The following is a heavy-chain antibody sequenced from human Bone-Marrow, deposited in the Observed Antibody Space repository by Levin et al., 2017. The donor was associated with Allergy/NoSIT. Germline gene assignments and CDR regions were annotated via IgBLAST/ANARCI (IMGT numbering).Heavy chain of an antibody. Sequence: GESLKISCAASGFTFNKHAMNWVRQAPGKGLEWVSGLSNSGGTAYYGDPAKGRFIISRDNSNNKLYLQMDNLRVEDTAIYYCARELVAVPTAIFDSWGQGTVVTVSS. CDR1: GFTFNKHA. CDR2: LSNSGGTA. V-gene: IGHV3-23*01. J-gene: IGHJ5*01. D-gene: IGHD2-21*02. CDR3: ARELVAVPTAIFDS.